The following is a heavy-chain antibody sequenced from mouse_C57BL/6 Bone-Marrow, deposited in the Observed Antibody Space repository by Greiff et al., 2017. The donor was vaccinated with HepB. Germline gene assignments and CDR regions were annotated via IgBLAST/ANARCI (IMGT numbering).Heavy chain of an antibody. Sequence: QVQLQQSGAELVKPGASVKLSCKASGYTFTEYTIHWVKQRPGQGLEWIGRIHPSDSDTNYNQKFKGKVTLTVDKSSSTAYMQLSSLTSEDSAVYYCAIDSSGSGYFDYWGQGTTLTVSS. CDR2: IHPSDSDT. J-gene: IGHJ2*01. D-gene: IGHD3-2*02. V-gene: IGHV1-74*01. CDR3: AIDSSGSGYFDY. CDR1: GYTFTEYT.